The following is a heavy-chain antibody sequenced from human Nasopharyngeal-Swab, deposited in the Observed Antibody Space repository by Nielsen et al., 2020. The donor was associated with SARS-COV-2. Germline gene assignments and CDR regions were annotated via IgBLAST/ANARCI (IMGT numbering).Heavy chain of an antibody. D-gene: IGHD6-13*01. CDR1: GFTFSHYF. CDR3: ASEPGGMAAPGKHFDP. J-gene: IGHJ5*02. V-gene: IGHV1-46*01. Sequence: ASVQVSCKASGFTFSHYFMHWVRQAPAHGLEWMGVITPSGGATNYARKFRGRVTMTRDPSTSTVYLDLSSLKSEDTAVYFCASEPGGMAAPGKHFDPWGQGTLVTVSS. CDR2: ITPSGGAT.